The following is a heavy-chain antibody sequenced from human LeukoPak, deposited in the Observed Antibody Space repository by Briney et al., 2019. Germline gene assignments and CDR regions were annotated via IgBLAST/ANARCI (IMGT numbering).Heavy chain of an antibody. Sequence: ASVKVSCKVSGYTFTSYGISWVRQAPGQGLEWMGWISAYTGDKHFAQKLQGRVTMTTDTSRSTAYMELTSLTSDDTAVYYCARELYSSGIGSLFDYWGQGTLVTVSS. CDR1: GYTFTSYG. CDR3: ARELYSSGIGSLFDY. D-gene: IGHD6-19*01. V-gene: IGHV1-18*01. J-gene: IGHJ4*02. CDR2: ISAYTGDK.